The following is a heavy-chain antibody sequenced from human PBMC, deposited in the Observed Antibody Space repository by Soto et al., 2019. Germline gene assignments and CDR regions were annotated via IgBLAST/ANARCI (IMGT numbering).Heavy chain of an antibody. Sequence: PSETLSLTCTVSGGSISSYYWSWIRQPPGKGLEWIGYIYYSGSTNYNPSLKSRVTISVDTSKNQFSLKLSSVTAADTAVYYCARGYGSGSYYNLEGLDYWGQGTLVTVSS. CDR1: GGSISSYY. D-gene: IGHD3-10*01. V-gene: IGHV4-59*01. CDR2: IYYSGST. CDR3: ARGYGSGSYYNLEGLDY. J-gene: IGHJ4*02.